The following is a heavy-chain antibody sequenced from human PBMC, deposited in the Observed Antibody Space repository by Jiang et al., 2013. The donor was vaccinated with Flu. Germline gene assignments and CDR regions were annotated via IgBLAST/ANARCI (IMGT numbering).Heavy chain of an antibody. D-gene: IGHD1-1*01. V-gene: IGHV1-2*04. CDR3: ARELLTEAPGYYYYYYGMDV. CDR2: INPNSGGT. Sequence: SGAEVKKPGASVKVSCKASGYTFTGYYMHWVRQAPGQGLEWMGWINPNSGGTNYAQKFQGWVTMTRDTSISTAYMELSRLRSDDTAVYYCARELLTEAPGYYYYYYGMDVWGKGTTVTVSS. CDR1: GYTFTGYY. J-gene: IGHJ6*04.